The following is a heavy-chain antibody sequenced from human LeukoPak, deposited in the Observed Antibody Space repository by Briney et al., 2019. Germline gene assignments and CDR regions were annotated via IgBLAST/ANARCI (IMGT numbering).Heavy chain of an antibody. Sequence: VSCKASGYTFTDYXIHWVRQAPGQGLEXMGWINSNSGDTTYAQTFQGRVTMTRDTSISTFYMDLIGLRSDDTAVYYCASGRXGGYGLDVWDQGTTXXVSS. V-gene: IGHV1-2*02. CDR3: ASGRXGGYGLDV. J-gene: IGHJ6*02. CDR2: INSNSGDT. D-gene: IGHD3-16*01. CDR1: GYTFTDYX.